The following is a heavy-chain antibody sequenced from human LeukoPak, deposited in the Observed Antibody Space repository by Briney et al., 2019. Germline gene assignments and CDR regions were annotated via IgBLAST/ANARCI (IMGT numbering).Heavy chain of an antibody. CDR2: IYTSGST. V-gene: IGHV4-4*07. Sequence: SETLSLTCTVSGGSISSYYWSWIRQPAGKGLEWIGRIYTSGSTNYNPSLKSRVTMSVDTSKNQISLKLSSVTAADTAVYYCARDAYDFWSGYGSPNWFDPWGQGTLVTVSS. J-gene: IGHJ5*02. D-gene: IGHD3-3*01. CDR3: ARDAYDFWSGYGSPNWFDP. CDR1: GGSISSYY.